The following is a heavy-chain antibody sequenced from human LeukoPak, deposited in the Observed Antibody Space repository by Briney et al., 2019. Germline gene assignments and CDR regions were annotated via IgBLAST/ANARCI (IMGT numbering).Heavy chain of an antibody. CDR2: ISGDGSVT. CDR1: GFTLRNYW. CDR3: ARYSSSSGGAAYYLDY. V-gene: IGHV3-74*01. D-gene: IGHD6-6*01. J-gene: IGHJ4*01. Sequence: GGSQRLSCTASGFTLRNYWMHWVRQVPGKRLVWVSRISGDGSVTNYADSVQGRFTISRDNAKNILYLQINSLRSEDTAVYYCARYSSSSGGAAYYLDYWGHGTLVTVSS.